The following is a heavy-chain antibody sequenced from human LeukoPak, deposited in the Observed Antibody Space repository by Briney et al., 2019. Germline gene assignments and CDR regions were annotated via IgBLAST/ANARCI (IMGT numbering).Heavy chain of an antibody. V-gene: IGHV4-34*01. Sequence: PSETLYLTCAVYGGSFSGYYWSWIRQPPGKGLEWIGEINHSVSTTYNASLKSRVTISVDTATTNLSLKLSSVTAADTAVYYFRRYGKSKRGSPDGYITNWGQGTLVTVSS. CDR2: INHSVST. D-gene: IGHD5-24*01. CDR3: RRYGKSKRGSPDGYITN. J-gene: IGHJ4*02. CDR1: GGSFSGYY.